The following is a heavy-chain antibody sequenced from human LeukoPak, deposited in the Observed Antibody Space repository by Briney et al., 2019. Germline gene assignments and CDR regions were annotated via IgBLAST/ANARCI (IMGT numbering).Heavy chain of an antibody. D-gene: IGHD5-12*01. Sequence: SETLSLTCTVSGGSISSSCYCWGWLRQPQGKGLEWIGSIYYSGSTYYNSSLKSRVTICVDTSKNEFSLKLSSVTDADAAVYSCARRGYCGFVFPTRVDYWGQGTLVTVSS. CDR1: GGSISSSCYC. CDR3: ARRGYCGFVFPTRVDY. V-gene: IGHV4-39*01. CDR2: IYYSGST. J-gene: IGHJ4*02.